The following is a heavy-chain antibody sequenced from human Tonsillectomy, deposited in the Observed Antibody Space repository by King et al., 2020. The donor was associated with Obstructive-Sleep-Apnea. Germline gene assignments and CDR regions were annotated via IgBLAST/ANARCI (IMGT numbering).Heavy chain of an antibody. D-gene: IGHD5-12*01. CDR1: ADSISNYY. J-gene: IGHJ4*02. Sequence: LQLQESGPGLVKPSETLSLTCTVSADSISNYYWSWIRQPPGKGLECIGYMFYSGNTNYNPSLKSRVTISVDTSKIQFSLRLNSVTAADTAIYYCARHRGVEDYGGYGDYFDYWGQGTLVTVSS. CDR2: MFYSGNT. V-gene: IGHV4-59*08. CDR3: ARHRGVEDYGGYGDYFDY.